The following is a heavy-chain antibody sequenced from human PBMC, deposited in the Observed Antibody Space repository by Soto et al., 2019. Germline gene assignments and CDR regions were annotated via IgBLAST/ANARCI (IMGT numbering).Heavy chain of an antibody. CDR2: IHYSGDS. J-gene: IGHJ4*02. CDR3: ARGDYNAYRGYDY. CDR1: GGSLSSGDYY. D-gene: IGHD4-17*01. V-gene: IGHV4-31*03. Sequence: QVQLQESGPGLVKPSQTLSLTCTVSGGSLSSGDYYWSWIRQHPGKGLEWIGYIHYSGDSYYNPSLQSRVTISIDTSNNQFSLKLSSVTAADTAVYYCARGDYNAYRGYDYWGQGTLVTVSS.